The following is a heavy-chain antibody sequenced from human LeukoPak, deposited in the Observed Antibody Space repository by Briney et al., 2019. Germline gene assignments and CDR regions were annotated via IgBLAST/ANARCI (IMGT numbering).Heavy chain of an antibody. D-gene: IGHD3-3*01. J-gene: IGHJ4*02. V-gene: IGHV3-53*01. CDR1: GFIVSSNY. CDR2: IYSGGST. CDR3: ARVMKEWLCPDY. Sequence: GGSLRLSCAASGFIVSSNYMSWVRQAPGKGLELVSLIYSGGSTYYADSVKGRFTISRDISKNTLYFQMNSLRAEDTAVYYCARVMKEWLCPDYWGQGSLVTVSS.